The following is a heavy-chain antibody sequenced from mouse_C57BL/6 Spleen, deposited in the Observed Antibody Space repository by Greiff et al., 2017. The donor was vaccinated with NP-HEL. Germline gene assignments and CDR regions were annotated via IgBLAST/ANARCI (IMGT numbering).Heavy chain of an antibody. CDR3: ARHEGDYGYEGYAMDY. J-gene: IGHJ4*01. CDR1: GYTFTEYT. V-gene: IGHV1-62-2*01. CDR2: FYPGSGSI. Sequence: QVHVKQSGAELVKPGASVKLSCKASGYTFTEYTIHWVKQRSGQGLEWIGWFYPGSGSIKYNEKFKDKATLTADKSSSTVYMELSRLTSEDSAVYFCARHEGDYGYEGYAMDYWGQGTSVTVSS. D-gene: IGHD2-2*01.